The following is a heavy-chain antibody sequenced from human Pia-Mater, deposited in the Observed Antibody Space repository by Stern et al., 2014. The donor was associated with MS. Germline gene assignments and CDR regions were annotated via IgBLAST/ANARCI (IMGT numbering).Heavy chain of an antibody. J-gene: IGHJ4*02. CDR2: ISGCTGNT. CDR3: ARDAFGLPAGHFDF. V-gene: IGHV1-18*01. D-gene: IGHD2-2*01. Sequence: QVQLVQSGAEVKKPGASVKVSCKASGYTFTSFGVSWVRQAPGQGLEWMGWISGCTGNTDYSQKFQGRVTMTTDPSTNTAYMELRSLRSDDTAIYYCARDAFGLPAGHFDFWGQGALVTVSS. CDR1: GYTFTSFG.